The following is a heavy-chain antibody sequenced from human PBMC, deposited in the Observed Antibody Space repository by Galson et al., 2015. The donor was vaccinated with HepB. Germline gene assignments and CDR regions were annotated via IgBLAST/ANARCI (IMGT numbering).Heavy chain of an antibody. CDR2: VDAIGTTT. Sequence: SLRLSCAASGIAFRDYGMSWVRQSPERGLEWVSTVDAIGTTTHYADSVRGRFTIPRDNSRHTVSLQMNSLRVEDAAIYYCAKDCCGDSFFDYWGHGTLVIVS. CDR3: AKDCCGDSFFDY. CDR1: GIAFRDYG. D-gene: IGHD4-23*01. J-gene: IGHJ4*01. V-gene: IGHV3-23*05.